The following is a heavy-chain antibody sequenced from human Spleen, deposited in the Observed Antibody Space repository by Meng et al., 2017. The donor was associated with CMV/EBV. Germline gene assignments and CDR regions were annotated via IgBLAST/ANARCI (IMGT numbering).Heavy chain of an antibody. CDR3: ASNLPAHPYYYGMDV. D-gene: IGHD2-2*01. CDR1: GFSFSSFE. CDR2: ISSSGSTI. Sequence: GESLKISCAASGFSFSSFEMNWVRQAPGKGLEGVSYISSSGSTIYYADSVKGRFTISRDNAKNSLYLQMNRLRAEDTAVYYCASNLPAHPYYYGMDVWGQGTTVTVSS. J-gene: IGHJ6*02. V-gene: IGHV3-48*03.